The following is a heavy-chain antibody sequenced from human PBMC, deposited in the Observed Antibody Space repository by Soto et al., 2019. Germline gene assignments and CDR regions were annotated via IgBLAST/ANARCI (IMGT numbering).Heavy chain of an antibody. CDR1: GYTFSSYG. CDR2: ISGYSGNT. J-gene: IGHJ4*02. Sequence: ASVKVSCKASGYTFSSYGISWVRQAPGQGLEWMGWISGYSGNTNYSPKLQGRVTMTTDTSTSIVYMELRSLRSDDTAVYYCARLSAGYFDYWGQGTLVTVSS. CDR3: ARLSAGYFDY. V-gene: IGHV1-18*01.